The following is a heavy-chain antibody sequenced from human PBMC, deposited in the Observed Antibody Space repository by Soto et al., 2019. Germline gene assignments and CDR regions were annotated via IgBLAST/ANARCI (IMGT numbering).Heavy chain of an antibody. CDR3: ASRGSGSYYDY. J-gene: IGHJ4*02. CDR1: GFTFSSYA. Sequence: EVQLLEAGGGLGQPGGSLRLSCAASGFTFSSYAMRWVRQAPGKGVEWVSAISGSGGSTYYADSVKGRFTISRDNSKKTLYLQMNSLRAEDTAVYYCASRGSGSYYDYWGQGTLVTVSS. CDR2: ISGSGGST. D-gene: IGHD1-26*01. V-gene: IGHV3-23*01.